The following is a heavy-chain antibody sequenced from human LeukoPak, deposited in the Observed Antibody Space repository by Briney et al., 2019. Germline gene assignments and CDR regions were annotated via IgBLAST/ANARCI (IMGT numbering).Heavy chain of an antibody. V-gene: IGHV4-34*01. CDR1: GGSFSGYY. Sequence: PSETLSLTCAVYGGSFSGYYWSWIRQPPGKGLEWIGEINHSGSTNYNPSLKSRVTISVDTSKNQFSLKPSSVTAADTAVYYCARAGGWGYSSSSGYYFDYWGQGTLVTVSS. J-gene: IGHJ4*02. CDR2: INHSGST. D-gene: IGHD6-6*01. CDR3: ARAGGWGYSSSSGYYFDY.